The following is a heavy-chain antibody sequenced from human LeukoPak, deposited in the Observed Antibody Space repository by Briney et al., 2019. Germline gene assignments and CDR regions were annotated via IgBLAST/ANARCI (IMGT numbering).Heavy chain of an antibody. CDR3: ARAFYGSGIPPN. J-gene: IGHJ4*02. CDR1: GGSISGYF. CDR2: IHYSGST. V-gene: IGHV4-59*01. Sequence: PSETLSLTCTVSGGSISGYFWSWIRQPPGKGLEWIGYIHYSGSTNYNPSLKSRVTISVDTSKNQFSLELRSVTAADTAVYYCARAFYGSGIPPNWGQGTLVTVSS. D-gene: IGHD3-10*01.